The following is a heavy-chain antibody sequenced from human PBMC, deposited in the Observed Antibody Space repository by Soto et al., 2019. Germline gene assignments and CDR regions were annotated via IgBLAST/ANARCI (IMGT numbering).Heavy chain of an antibody. CDR2: IYSGGST. CDR3: ARDIRRESVVPAAQRRAFDI. CDR1: GFTVSSNY. V-gene: IGHV3-66*01. D-gene: IGHD2-2*01. J-gene: IGHJ3*02. Sequence: PGGSLRLSCAASGFTVSSNYMSWVRQAPGKGLEWVSVIYSGGSTYYADSVKGRFTISRDNSENTLYLQMNSLRAEDTAVYYCARDIRRESVVPAAQRRAFDIWGQGTMVTVSS.